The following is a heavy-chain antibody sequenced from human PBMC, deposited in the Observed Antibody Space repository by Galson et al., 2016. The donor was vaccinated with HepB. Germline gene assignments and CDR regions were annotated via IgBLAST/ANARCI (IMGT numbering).Heavy chain of an antibody. Sequence: LRLSCAGSGLTFSKSNLGWLRQAPGQGLEWVSDLHGDGTTHYTDSVQGRFAISRDDSKNTLYLQMNTLRAEDTGIYYCAGAWKWGQGTMVTVSS. CDR3: AGAWK. V-gene: IGHV3-23*01. D-gene: IGHD1-1*01. CDR2: LHGDGTT. J-gene: IGHJ3*01. CDR1: GLTFSKSN.